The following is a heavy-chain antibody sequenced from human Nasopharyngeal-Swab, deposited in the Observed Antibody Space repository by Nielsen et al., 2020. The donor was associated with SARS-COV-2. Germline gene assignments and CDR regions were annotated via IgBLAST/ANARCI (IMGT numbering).Heavy chain of an antibody. J-gene: IGHJ5*02. CDR3: ARDHNSWSGNWFDP. CDR1: GYTFTTYP. V-gene: IGHV7-4-1*02. CDR2: INTNTGNP. Sequence: ASVKVSCKASGYTFTTYPMNWVRQAPGQGLEWMGWINTNTGNPTYAQGFTRRFVFSLDTSVNTAYLQISSLKAEDTAVYYCARDHNSWSGNWFDPWGQGTLVTVSS. D-gene: IGHD6-13*01.